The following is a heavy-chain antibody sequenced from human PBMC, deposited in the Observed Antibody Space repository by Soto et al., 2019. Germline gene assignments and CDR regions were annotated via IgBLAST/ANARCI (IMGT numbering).Heavy chain of an antibody. CDR2: IYYSGST. V-gene: IGHV4-30-4*01. CDR3: ARVPAYCGGDCYSFDY. J-gene: IGHJ4*02. CDR1: GGSISSGDYY. Sequence: QVQLQESGPGLVKPSQTLSLTCTVSGGSISSGDYYWSWIRQPPGKGLEWIGYIYYSGSTYYNPSLKSRVTISVDTSKNQFSLKLSSVTAADTAVYYRARVPAYCGGDCYSFDYWGQGTLVTVSS. D-gene: IGHD2-21*02.